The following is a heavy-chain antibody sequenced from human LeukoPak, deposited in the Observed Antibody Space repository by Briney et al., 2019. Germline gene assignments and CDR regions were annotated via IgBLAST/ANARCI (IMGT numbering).Heavy chain of an antibody. J-gene: IGHJ4*02. D-gene: IGHD1-26*01. CDR3: AKDRLGAMMYFDF. Sequence: GGSLRLSCAASGFTGSRKYMSWVRKSPGKGLEWGSVIYSGLSTYYADSVKGRFIISRDNSKNTLCLQVNSLRVEDTAVYYCAKDRLGAMMYFDFWGQGTLVTVSS. CDR2: IYSGLST. V-gene: IGHV3-66*01. CDR1: GFTGSRKY.